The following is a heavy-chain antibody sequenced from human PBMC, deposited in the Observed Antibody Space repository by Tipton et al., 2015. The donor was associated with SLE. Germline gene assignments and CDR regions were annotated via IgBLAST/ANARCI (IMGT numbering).Heavy chain of an antibody. CDR2: MCFRGST. J-gene: IGHJ4*02. Sequence: GLVKPSETLSLICTVSGGSISSYCWSWIRQTPGKGLEWIAYMCFRGSTNYNPSLKSRVTISLDTAKNQFSLKLNSVTAADTAVYYCARAEYSSGWFNYWGRGTLLIVSS. V-gene: IGHV4-59*13. CDR3: ARAEYSSGWFNY. D-gene: IGHD6-19*01. CDR1: GGSISSYC.